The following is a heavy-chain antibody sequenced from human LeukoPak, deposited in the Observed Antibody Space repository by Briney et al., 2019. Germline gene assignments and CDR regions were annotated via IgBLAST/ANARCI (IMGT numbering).Heavy chain of an antibody. D-gene: IGHD4-11*01. CDR2: IYSGGST. Sequence: PGGSLRLSCAASGFTVSSNYMSWVRQAPGKGLEWASVIYSGGSTYYADSVKGRFTISRDNSKNTLYLQMNSLRAEDTAVYYCARDNYRRIDYWGQGTLVTVSS. V-gene: IGHV3-66*01. CDR3: ARDNYRRIDY. J-gene: IGHJ4*02. CDR1: GFTVSSNY.